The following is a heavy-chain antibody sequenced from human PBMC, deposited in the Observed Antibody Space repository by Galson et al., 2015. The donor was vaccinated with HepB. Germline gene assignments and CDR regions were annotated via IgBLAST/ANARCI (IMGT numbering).Heavy chain of an antibody. CDR1: GYTLTELS. CDR3: ATDIRIPAASYDGMAV. Sequence: SVKVSCKVSGYTLTELSMHWVRQAPGKGLEWMGGFDPEDGETIYAQKFQGRVTMTEDTSTDTAYMELSSLRSEDTAVYYCATDIRIPAASYDGMAVWGQGTTVTVSS. CDR2: FDPEDGET. D-gene: IGHD2-2*01. J-gene: IGHJ6*02. V-gene: IGHV1-24*01.